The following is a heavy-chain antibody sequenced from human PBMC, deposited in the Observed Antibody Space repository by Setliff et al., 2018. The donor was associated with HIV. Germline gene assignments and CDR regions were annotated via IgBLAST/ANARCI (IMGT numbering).Heavy chain of an antibody. CDR1: GAYISSYY. CDR2: IYYSGNT. CDR3: ARVLGRITLSGVNEGWFDP. Sequence: SETLPLTCTVSGAYISSYYWSWIRQPPGKGLEWIGDIYYSGNTHFNPSLRSRVTISLDTSKNQVFLKLTSVTAADTAVYYCARVLGRITLSGVNEGWFDPWGQGTLVTVSS. D-gene: IGHD3-3*01. V-gene: IGHV4-59*01. J-gene: IGHJ5*02.